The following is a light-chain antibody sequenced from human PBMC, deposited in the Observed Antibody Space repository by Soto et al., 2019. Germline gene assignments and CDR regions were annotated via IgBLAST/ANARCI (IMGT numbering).Light chain of an antibody. V-gene: IGKV1-5*03. CDR1: QSISTW. J-gene: IGKJ1*01. Sequence: DIQMTQSPSTLSASVGDRVTITCRASQSISTWLAWYQQKPGKTPELLIYKASTLQSGVPSRFSGSGSGTEFTIIISSLQPDDFATYYCQQYINRWTFGQGTKVEIK. CDR2: KAS. CDR3: QQYINRWT.